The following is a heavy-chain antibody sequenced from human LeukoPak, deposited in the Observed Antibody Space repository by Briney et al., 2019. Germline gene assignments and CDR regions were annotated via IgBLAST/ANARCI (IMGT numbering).Heavy chain of an antibody. CDR3: ARDVGHSLFD. V-gene: IGHV3-74*01. Sequence: PGGSLRLSCTASGFTFSNYWIHWVRQPPGKGLVWVSRINNDGTGTNYADSVKGRFTISRDNAKNTVYLQMNSLRAEDTAVYYCARDVGHSLFDWGQGTLVTVSS. CDR1: GFTFSNYW. J-gene: IGHJ4*02. CDR2: INNDGTGT. D-gene: IGHD5-12*01.